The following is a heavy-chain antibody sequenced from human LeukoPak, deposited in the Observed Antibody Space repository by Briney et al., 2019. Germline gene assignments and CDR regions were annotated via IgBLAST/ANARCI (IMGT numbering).Heavy chain of an antibody. Sequence: SETLSLTCSVSRGSVRSNYYYWAWIRQAQGKGLEWVGGLDDSGNTYYNPSLKSRLTMSVDTSKNHFSLNLKSVAAAATSVYYCARRLRIGAAEWFDPWGQGIMVTVSS. V-gene: IGHV4-39*02. CDR3: ARRLRIGAAEWFDP. CDR1: RGSVRSNYYY. J-gene: IGHJ5*02. CDR2: LDDSGNT. D-gene: IGHD2-15*01.